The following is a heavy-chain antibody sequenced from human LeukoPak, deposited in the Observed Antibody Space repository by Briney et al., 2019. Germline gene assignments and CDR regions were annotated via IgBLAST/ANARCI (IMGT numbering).Heavy chain of an antibody. CDR2: INPNSGGT. CDR1: GYIFTDYY. J-gene: IGHJ4*02. CDR3: ARPEQLVKLFDY. V-gene: IGHV1-2*02. D-gene: IGHD6-13*01. Sequence: ASVKVSCKASGYIFTDYYIHWVRQAPGQGLEWMGWINPNSGGTNYAQKFQGRVTMTRDTSISTAYMELSRLRSDDTAVYYCARPEQLVKLFDYWGQGTLVTVSS.